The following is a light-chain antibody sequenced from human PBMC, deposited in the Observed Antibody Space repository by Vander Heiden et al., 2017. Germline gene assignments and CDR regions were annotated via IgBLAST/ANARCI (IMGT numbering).Light chain of an antibody. CDR3: QQRSNWPPTWT. Sequence: EIVLTQSPATLSLSPGERANLSCRASQSVSSYLAWYQRKPGQAPRLLIYDASNRATGIPARFSGSGSGTDFTLTISSLEPEDFAVYYCQQRSNWPPTWTFGQGTKVEIK. CDR1: QSVSSY. CDR2: DAS. J-gene: IGKJ1*01. V-gene: IGKV3-11*01.